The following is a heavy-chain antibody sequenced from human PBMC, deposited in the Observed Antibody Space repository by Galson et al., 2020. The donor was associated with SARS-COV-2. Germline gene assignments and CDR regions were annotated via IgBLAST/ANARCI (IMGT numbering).Heavy chain of an antibody. J-gene: IGHJ6*02. CDR2: FDPEDGET. CDR1: EYALSELA. Sequence: ASVKVSCKVSEYALSELAMHWVRQAPGKGLEWMGGFDPEDGETIYAQNFQDRVTMTEDTSTDTAYMELSSLISDDTAVYYCAAAPVTYSSSWPYVYYDMDMDVWGQGTTVTVSS. V-gene: IGHV1-24*01. D-gene: IGHD6-6*01. CDR3: AAAPVTYSSSWPYVYYDMDMDV.